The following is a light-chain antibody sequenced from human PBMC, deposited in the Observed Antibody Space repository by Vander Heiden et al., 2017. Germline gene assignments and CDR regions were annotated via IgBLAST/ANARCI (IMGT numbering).Light chain of an antibody. V-gene: IGLV2-18*02. CDR2: EVN. CDR3: YSLTNGSTLFV. Sequence: QSALTQPPSVSGSPGQSVTISCTGTNSDIGIYNRVSWFQQPPGTAPKRVIFEVNKRPSGVPDRFSGSKSGNTASLTISRLQAEDEADYYCYSLTNGSTLFVFGTGTKVSVL. J-gene: IGLJ1*01. CDR1: NSDIGIYNR.